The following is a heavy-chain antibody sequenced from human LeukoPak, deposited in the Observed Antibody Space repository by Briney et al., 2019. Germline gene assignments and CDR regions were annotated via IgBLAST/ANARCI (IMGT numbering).Heavy chain of an antibody. J-gene: IGHJ4*02. V-gene: IGHV3-48*04. D-gene: IGHD5-12*01. CDR2: ISSSSTI. CDR3: ARKGGYGMVATRN. Sequence: GGSLRLSCAASGFTFSSYSMNWVRQARGRGLEWVSNISSSSTINHADSVKGRFTISRDNAKSSLYLQMNSLRAEDTAVYYCARKGGYGMVATRNWGQGTLVTVSS. CDR1: GFTFSSYS.